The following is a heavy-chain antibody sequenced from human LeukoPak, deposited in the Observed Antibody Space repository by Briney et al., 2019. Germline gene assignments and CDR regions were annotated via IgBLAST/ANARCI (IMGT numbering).Heavy chain of an antibody. CDR3: AKGKGSSGWYGPNDAFDI. Sequence: GGSLTLSCAASGFTFSYHWMTWVRQAPGKGLEWVSAISGSGGTTYYADSVKGRFTISRDNSKNTLYLQMNSLRAEDTAVYYCAKGKGSSGWYGPNDAFDIWGQGTMVTVSS. J-gene: IGHJ3*02. CDR1: GFTFSYHW. CDR2: ISGSGGTT. V-gene: IGHV3-23*01. D-gene: IGHD6-19*01.